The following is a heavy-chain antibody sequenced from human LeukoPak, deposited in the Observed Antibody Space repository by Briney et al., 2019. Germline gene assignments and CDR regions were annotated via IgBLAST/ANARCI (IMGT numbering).Heavy chain of an antibody. CDR3: ARDQLVVVKTDAFDI. V-gene: IGHV3-21*01. J-gene: IGHJ3*02. CDR1: GFTFSSYS. CDR2: ISSNISYI. D-gene: IGHD3-22*01. Sequence: TGGSLRLSCAASGFTFSSYSMNWVRQAPGKGLEWVSSISSNISYIYYADSVKGRFTISRDNAKNSLYLQMNSLRAEDTAVYYCARDQLVVVKTDAFDIWGQGTMVTVSS.